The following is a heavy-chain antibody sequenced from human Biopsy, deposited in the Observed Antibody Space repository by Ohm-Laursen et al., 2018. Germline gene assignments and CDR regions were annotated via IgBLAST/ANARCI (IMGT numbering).Heavy chain of an antibody. CDR1: GYAVNDYF. V-gene: IGHV1-2*02. D-gene: IGHD3-16*01. CDR2: ISPHLGGT. CDR3: ARDIMNRIAGLVARSDVFDV. Sequence: SANVSCKGSGYAVNDYFLHWLRQAPGQGPGWMGGISPHLGGTHYEQKFQGRVTMTTDTSTSTVYLELRRLISDDTAVYYCARDIMNRIAGLVARSDVFDVWGQGTLVTVSS. J-gene: IGHJ3*01.